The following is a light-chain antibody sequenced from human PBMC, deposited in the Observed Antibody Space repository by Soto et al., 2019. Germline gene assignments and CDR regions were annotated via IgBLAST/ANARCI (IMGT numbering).Light chain of an antibody. Sequence: EKLFTQPPATPSLSPGQSPTLSFRASQSVGHYVAWYQQKPGQAPRLLIYGASNRATGVSARFSGSGSGTEFTLTISSLQSEDFAVYYCQQYHYWWTFGQGTKVDIK. J-gene: IGKJ1*01. V-gene: IGKV3-15*01. CDR2: GAS. CDR1: QSVGHY. CDR3: QQYHYWWT.